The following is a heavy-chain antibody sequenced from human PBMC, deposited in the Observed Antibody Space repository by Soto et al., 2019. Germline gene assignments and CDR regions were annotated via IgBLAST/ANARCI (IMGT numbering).Heavy chain of an antibody. CDR2: ISSDGSNK. J-gene: IGHJ6*02. CDR3: ARDLSYYYGMDV. V-gene: IGHV3-30-3*01. Sequence: QVQLVESGGGGVQPGRSLRLSCAASGFIFSGYAMHWVRQAPGKGLEWVALISSDGSNKYYADSVKGRFTISRDNSKNTLYLQMNSLRAEDTAVYSCARDLSYYYGMDVWGQGTTVTVSS. CDR1: GFIFSGYA.